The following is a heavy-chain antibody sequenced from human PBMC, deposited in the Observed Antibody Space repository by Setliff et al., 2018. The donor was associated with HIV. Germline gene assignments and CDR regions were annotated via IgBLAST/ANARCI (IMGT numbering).Heavy chain of an antibody. V-gene: IGHV4-59*11. Sequence: LPETLSLTCTVSGGSIRSHYWSWIREPPGKGLEWIGYICYSGSTNYNPSLKSRVTISVDTSKNQFSLRLSSVTAADTAVYYCARVPRQLLKGAAAYFDYWGQGILVTVSS. CDR1: GGSIRSHY. J-gene: IGHJ4*02. D-gene: IGHD5-18*01. CDR2: ICYSGST. CDR3: ARVPRQLLKGAAAYFDY.